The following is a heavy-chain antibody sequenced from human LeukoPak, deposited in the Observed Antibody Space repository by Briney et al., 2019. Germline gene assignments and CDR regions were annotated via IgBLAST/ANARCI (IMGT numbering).Heavy chain of an antibody. CDR2: ISYDGSNK. CDR3: ARDENPVVGATLNY. D-gene: IGHD1-26*01. J-gene: IGHJ4*02. CDR1: GFTFSSYA. Sequence: PGGSLRLSCAASGFTFSSYAMHWVRQAPGKGLEWVAVISYDGSNKYYADSVKGRFTISRDNSKNTLYLQMNSLRAEDTAVYYCARDENPVVGATLNYWGQGTLVTVSS. V-gene: IGHV3-30*04.